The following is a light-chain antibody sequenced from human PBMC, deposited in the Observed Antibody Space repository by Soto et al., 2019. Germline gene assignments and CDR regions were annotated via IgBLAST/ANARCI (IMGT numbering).Light chain of an antibody. V-gene: IGLV1-44*01. J-gene: IGLJ2*01. CDR3: STCDDSLTGVV. Sequence: QSVLTQPPSVSGTPGQRVTIPCSGGSSNIGRYTVNWYQQLPGTAPKLLIFANDQRPSGVPDRFSDSRSGTSASLAISGLQSEDEGDYYCSTCDDSLTGVVFGGGTKLTVL. CDR1: SSNIGRYT. CDR2: AND.